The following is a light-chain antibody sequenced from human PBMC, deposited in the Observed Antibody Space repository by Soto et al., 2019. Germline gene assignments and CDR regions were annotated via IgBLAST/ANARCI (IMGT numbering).Light chain of an antibody. CDR1: QTISSY. V-gene: IGKV1-39*01. CDR2: AAS. Sequence: DIQMTQSPSSLSASVGDGVTITCRASQTISSYLNWYQQRPGIAPRLLIYAASTLQIGVPSRFSGRGFATNFTIAINSLQPADFATYYCQQSYSPPFTFGPGNKVDIK. CDR3: QQSYSPPFT. J-gene: IGKJ3*01.